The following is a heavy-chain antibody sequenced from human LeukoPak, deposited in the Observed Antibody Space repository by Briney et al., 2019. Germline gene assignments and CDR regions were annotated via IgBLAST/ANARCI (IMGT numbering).Heavy chain of an antibody. Sequence: GGSLRLSCVVSGFTFSNYEMDWVRQAPGKGLEWVSYISSSGSTTYYADSVKGRFTISRDNAKNSLFLQMNSLRAEDTAVYFCARMFEFWGQGTLVTVSS. J-gene: IGHJ4*02. CDR1: GFTFSNYE. CDR2: ISSSGSTT. V-gene: IGHV3-48*03. CDR3: ARMFEF.